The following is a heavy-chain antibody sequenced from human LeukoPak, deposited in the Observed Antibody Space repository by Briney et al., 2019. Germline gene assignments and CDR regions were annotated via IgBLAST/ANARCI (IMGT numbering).Heavy chain of an antibody. V-gene: IGHV3-7*01. CDR2: IKQDGSER. Sequence: PGGSLRLSCAASGFTFSNYWMSWVRQAPGKGLEWVASIKQDGSERYYVDSVKGRFTISRDSAKNSLYLQMNSLRAEDTAVFYCARVQYSSSWFVDYWGQGTTVTVSS. J-gene: IGHJ4*03. CDR3: ARVQYSSSWFVDY. D-gene: IGHD6-13*01. CDR1: GFTFSNYW.